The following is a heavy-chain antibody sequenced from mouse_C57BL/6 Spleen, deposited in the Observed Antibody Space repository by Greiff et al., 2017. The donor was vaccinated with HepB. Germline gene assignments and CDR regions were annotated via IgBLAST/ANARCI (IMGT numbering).Heavy chain of an antibody. CDR3: ARDGYYY. Sequence: DVMLVESGGDLVKPGGSLKLSCAASGFTFSSYGMSWVRQTPDKGLEWVATISSGGSYTYYPDSVKGRFTLSRDNAKNTLYLQMSSLKSKDTAMYYCARDGYYYWGQGTTLTVSS. J-gene: IGHJ2*01. CDR1: GFTFSSYG. D-gene: IGHD2-3*01. V-gene: IGHV5-6*02. CDR2: ISSGGSYT.